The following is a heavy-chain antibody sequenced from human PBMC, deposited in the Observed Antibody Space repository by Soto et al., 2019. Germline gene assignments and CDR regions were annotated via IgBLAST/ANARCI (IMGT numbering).Heavy chain of an antibody. V-gene: IGHV6-1*01. CDR3: ARVACIAVAGKQRDCYFDY. CDR1: GDSVSSNSAA. D-gene: IGHD6-19*01. CDR2: TYYRSKWYN. Sequence: TLSLTCAISGDSVSSNSAAWNWIRQSPSRGLEWLGRTYYRSKWYNDYAVSVKSRITINPDTSKNQFSLLLNSVTPEDTAVYYCARVACIAVAGKQRDCYFDYWGQGTLVTVSS. J-gene: IGHJ4*02.